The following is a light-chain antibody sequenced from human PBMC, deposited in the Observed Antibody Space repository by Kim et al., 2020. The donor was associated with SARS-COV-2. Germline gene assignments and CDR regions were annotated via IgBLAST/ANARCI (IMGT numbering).Light chain of an antibody. CDR2: RDN. V-gene: IGLV3-9*01. CDR1: NIGSKN. J-gene: IGLJ1*01. Sequence: LALGQTARITCAGDNIGSKNVHWYQQKPGQAPVVVIYRDNDRPSGIPERFSGSNSGNTATLTISRAQAGDEADYYCQVWDGTTYVFGTGTRVTVL. CDR3: QVWDGTTYV.